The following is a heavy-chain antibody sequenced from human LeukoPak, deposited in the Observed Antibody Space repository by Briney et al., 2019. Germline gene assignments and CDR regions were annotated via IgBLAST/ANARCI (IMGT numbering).Heavy chain of an antibody. D-gene: IGHD2-2*01. Sequence: SETLSLTCTVSGDSISSSLHSWGWIRQPPGKGLEWIGSISYSGSTYYNPSLKTRVTMSVDTSENQFSLKLSSVTAADSTAYYCVRIYCTSTSCYGDSYYGMDVWGQGTTVTVSS. CDR3: VRIYCTSTSCYGDSYYGMDV. V-gene: IGHV4-39*01. J-gene: IGHJ6*02. CDR1: GDSISSSLHS. CDR2: ISYSGST.